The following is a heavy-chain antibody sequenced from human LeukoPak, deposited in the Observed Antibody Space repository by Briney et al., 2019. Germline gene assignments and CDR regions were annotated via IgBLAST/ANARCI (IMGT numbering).Heavy chain of an antibody. J-gene: IGHJ4*02. D-gene: IGHD6-19*01. CDR1: GGSISSYY. Sequence: ETLSLTCTVSGGSISSYYWSWIRQPPGEGLEWIGYIYFRGSTNYNPSLKSRVTISVDTSKNQFSLKLNSVTAADTAVYYCARVATVAGPFDYWGQGTLVTVSS. CDR2: IYFRGST. V-gene: IGHV4-59*01. CDR3: ARVATVAGPFDY.